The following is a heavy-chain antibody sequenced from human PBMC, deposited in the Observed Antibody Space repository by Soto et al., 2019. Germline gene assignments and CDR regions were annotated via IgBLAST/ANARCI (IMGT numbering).Heavy chain of an antibody. CDR3: ARAGYSSSWYVSLDY. J-gene: IGHJ4*02. V-gene: IGHV3-48*01. Sequence: GGSLRLSCAASGFTFSSYSMNWVRQAPGKGLEWVSYISSSSTIYYADSVKGRFTISRDNAKNSLYLQMNSLRAEDTAVYYCARAGYSSSWYVSLDYWGQGTLVTVSS. CDR2: ISSSSTI. D-gene: IGHD6-13*01. CDR1: GFTFSSYS.